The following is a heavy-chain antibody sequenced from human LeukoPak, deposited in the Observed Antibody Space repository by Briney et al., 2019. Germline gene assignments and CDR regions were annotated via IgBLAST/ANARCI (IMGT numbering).Heavy chain of an antibody. J-gene: IGHJ4*02. CDR2: IYSGGST. D-gene: IGHD5-18*01. CDR1: GFTVSSNY. Sequence: GGSLRLSCAASGFTVSSNYMSWVRQAPGKGLEWVSVIYSGGSTYYADSVKGRFTISRDNSKNTLYLQMNSLRVEDSAVYYCAKGGRGFGYGSLDYWGQGTLVTVSS. V-gene: IGHV3-53*01. CDR3: AKGGRGFGYGSLDY.